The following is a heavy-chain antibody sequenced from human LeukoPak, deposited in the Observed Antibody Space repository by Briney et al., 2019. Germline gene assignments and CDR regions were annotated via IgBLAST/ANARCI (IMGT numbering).Heavy chain of an antibody. Sequence: GGSLRLSCAASGFTFSSYAVSWVRQAPGKGLEWVSAISGSAGNTYYADSVKGRFTISRDNPKNTLYLQMNSLRAEDTAVYYCAIDRIGPTAMGALNYWGQGTLVTVSS. V-gene: IGHV3-23*01. D-gene: IGHD5-18*01. CDR2: ISGSAGNT. CDR3: AIDRIGPTAMGALNY. CDR1: GFTFSSYA. J-gene: IGHJ4*02.